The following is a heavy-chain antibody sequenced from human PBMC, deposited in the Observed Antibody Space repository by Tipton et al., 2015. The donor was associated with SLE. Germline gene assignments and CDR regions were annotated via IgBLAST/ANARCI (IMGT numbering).Heavy chain of an antibody. CDR1: GFTFGDYG. CDR3: ARDGQWELRPGDKYWFDY. CDR2: IRSKAYGGTT. D-gene: IGHD1-26*01. Sequence: SLRLSCTASGFTFGDYGMSWVRQAPGKGLEWVGFIRSKAYGGTTEYAASVEGRFTISRDDSKSLAYLQMNSLKTEDTAVYYCARDGQWELRPGDKYWFDYWGQGTLVTVSS. J-gene: IGHJ4*02. V-gene: IGHV3-49*04.